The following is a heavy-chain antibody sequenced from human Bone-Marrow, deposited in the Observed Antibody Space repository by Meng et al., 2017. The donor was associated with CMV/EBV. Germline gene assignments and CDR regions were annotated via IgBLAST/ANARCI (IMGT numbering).Heavy chain of an antibody. D-gene: IGHD2-2*01. CDR1: GYTFTSYY. V-gene: IGHV1-46*01. CDR3: ARGADTLGYCSNTSCPLGY. Sequence: ASVKVSCKASGYTFTSYYMHWVRQAPGQGLEWMGIINPSGGSTSYAQKFQGRVTMTRDTSTSTVYMELSSLRSEDTAVYYCARGADTLGYCSNTSCPLGYWGQGTLVTVS. J-gene: IGHJ4*02. CDR2: INPSGGST.